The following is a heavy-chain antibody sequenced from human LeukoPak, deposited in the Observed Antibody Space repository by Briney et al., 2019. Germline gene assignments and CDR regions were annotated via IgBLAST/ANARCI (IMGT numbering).Heavy chain of an antibody. CDR2: INHSGST. J-gene: IGHJ4*02. D-gene: IGHD3-10*01. CDR3: ARSYYGSGSYSPFDY. Sequence: PETLSLTCAVYGGSFSGYYWSWIRQPPGKGLEWIGEINHSGSTNYNPSPKSRVTISVDTSKNQFSLKLSSETPADTAVYYCARSYYGSGSYSPFDYWGQGTLVTVSS. V-gene: IGHV4-34*01. CDR1: GGSFSGYY.